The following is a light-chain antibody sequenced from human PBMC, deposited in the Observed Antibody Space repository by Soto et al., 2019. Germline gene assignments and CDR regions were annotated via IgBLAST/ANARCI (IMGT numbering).Light chain of an antibody. CDR1: QSVSDW. CDR3: QQYNTYSSLT. Sequence: IQMTQSPSTLSASVGDRVTITCRASQSVSDWLAWYQQKPGNPPKLLIYDTSRLESAVPSRFSASGSGTEFTLTISSLQPDDFATYYCQQYNTYSSLTFGGGTKVDIK. V-gene: IGKV1-5*01. CDR2: DTS. J-gene: IGKJ4*01.